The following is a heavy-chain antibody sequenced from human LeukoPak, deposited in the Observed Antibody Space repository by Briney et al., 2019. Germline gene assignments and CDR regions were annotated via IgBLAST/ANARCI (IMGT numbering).Heavy chain of an antibody. D-gene: IGHD3-22*01. CDR1: GGSISSYY. CDR2: IYYSGST. CDR3: ASHGPTLHYYDSSGYSIDAFDI. J-gene: IGHJ3*02. Sequence: SETLSLTCTVSGGSISSYYWSWIRQPPGKGLEWTGYIYYSGSTNYNPSLKSRVTISVDTSKNQFSLKLSSVTAADTAVYYCASHGPTLHYYDSSGYSIDAFDIWGQGTMVTVSS. V-gene: IGHV4-59*08.